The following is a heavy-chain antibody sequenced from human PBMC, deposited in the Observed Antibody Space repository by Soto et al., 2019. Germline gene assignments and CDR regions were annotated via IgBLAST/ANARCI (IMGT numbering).Heavy chain of an antibody. CDR3: AKGQWLDY. V-gene: IGHV3-23*01. Sequence: EVQLLDSGGGLVQPGGSLRLSCAASGFAFSPYAMTWVRQAPGKGLEWVSTISIAGDRTYYADSVKGRFTISRDNAKNTLNLQMNSLRADDTAVYYCAKGQWLDYWGQGTLVTVSS. CDR2: ISIAGDRT. D-gene: IGHD6-19*01. J-gene: IGHJ4*02. CDR1: GFAFSPYA.